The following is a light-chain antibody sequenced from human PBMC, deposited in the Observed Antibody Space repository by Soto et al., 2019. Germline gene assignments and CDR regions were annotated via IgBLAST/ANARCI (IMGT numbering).Light chain of an antibody. Sequence: DIQMTQSPSTLSASVGDRVTITCRASQSISSWLAWYQQKPGKAPKLLIYDASSLESGVPSRFSGSGSGTEFTLTISSLQPDDFATYYCQQYNSYSLRFGQGTKVEIK. V-gene: IGKV1-5*01. CDR1: QSISSW. CDR2: DAS. J-gene: IGKJ1*01. CDR3: QQYNSYSLR.